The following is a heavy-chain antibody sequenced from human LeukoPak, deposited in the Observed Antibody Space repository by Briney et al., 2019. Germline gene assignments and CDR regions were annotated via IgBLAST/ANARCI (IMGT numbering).Heavy chain of an antibody. Sequence: HVASVKVSCKASGYTFTGYYMHWVRQAPGQGLEWMGRINPNSGGTNYAQKFQGRVTMTRDTSISTAYMELSRLRSDDTAVYYCARGEPDDNYYYYGMDVXGXXTTXTVSS. CDR3: ARGEPDDNYYYYGMDV. J-gene: IGHJ6*02. D-gene: IGHD1-14*01. V-gene: IGHV1-2*06. CDR2: INPNSGGT. CDR1: GYTFTGYY.